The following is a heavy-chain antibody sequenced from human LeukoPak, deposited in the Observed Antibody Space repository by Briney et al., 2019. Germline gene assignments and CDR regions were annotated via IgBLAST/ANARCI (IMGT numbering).Heavy chain of an antibody. D-gene: IGHD2-2*01. J-gene: IGHJ3*02. V-gene: IGHV3-66*01. CDR2: IYSGGST. CDR1: GFTVSSNY. Sequence: PGGSLRLSCAASGFTVSSNYMSWVRQAPGKGLEWVPVIYSGGSTYYADSVKGRFTISRDNSKNTLYLQMNSLRAEDTAVYYCARDCSSTSCRTGDAFDIWGQGTMVTVSS. CDR3: ARDCSSTSCRTGDAFDI.